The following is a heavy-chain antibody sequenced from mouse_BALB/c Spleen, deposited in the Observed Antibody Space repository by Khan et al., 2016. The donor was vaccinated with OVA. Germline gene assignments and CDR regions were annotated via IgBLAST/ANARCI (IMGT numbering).Heavy chain of an antibody. V-gene: IGHV3-2*02. D-gene: IGHD1-1*01. CDR2: ISYSGGT. Sequence: EVKLLESRPGLVKPSQSLSLTCTVTGYSITSGYAWNWIRQFPGNKLEWMGYISYSGGTSYNPSLKSRISITRDTSKNQFFLQLNSVTTEDIATYYCARGNYYGYYFDYWGQGTPLTVSS. CDR1: GYSITSGYA. J-gene: IGHJ2*01. CDR3: ARGNYYGYYFDY.